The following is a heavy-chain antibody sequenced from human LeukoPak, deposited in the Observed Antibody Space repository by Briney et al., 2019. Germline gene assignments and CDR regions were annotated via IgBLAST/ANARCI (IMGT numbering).Heavy chain of an antibody. V-gene: IGHV5-51*01. D-gene: IGHD5-12*01. CDR1: GYRFTSYW. J-gene: IGHJ4*02. CDR3: ASHQTNSGYDNFDY. CDR2: IYPGDSDT. Sequence: GESLKIPCKGPGYRFTSYWIGGVRQIPGKGLEWMGIIYPGDSDTRYSPSFQGQVTISADKSISTAYLQWSSLKASDTAMYYCASHQTNSGYDNFDYWGQGTLVTVSS.